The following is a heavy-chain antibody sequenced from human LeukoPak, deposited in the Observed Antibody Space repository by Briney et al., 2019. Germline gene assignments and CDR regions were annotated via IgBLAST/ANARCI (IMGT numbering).Heavy chain of an antibody. CDR1: GGSISSSSYY. Sequence: SETLSLTCTVSGGSISSSSYYWGWIRQPPGKGLEWIGSIYYSGSTYYNPSLKSRVTISVDTSKNQFSLKLSSVTAADTAVYYCARDDSSGYYYHYWGQGTLVTVSS. J-gene: IGHJ4*02. V-gene: IGHV4-39*07. CDR2: IYYSGST. CDR3: ARDDSSGYYYHY. D-gene: IGHD3-22*01.